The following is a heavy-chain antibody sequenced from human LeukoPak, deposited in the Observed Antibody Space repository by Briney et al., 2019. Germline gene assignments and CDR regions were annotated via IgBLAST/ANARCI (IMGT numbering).Heavy chain of an antibody. Sequence: AETLSLTCAVYGGSFSGYYWSWIRQPPGKGLEWVGEINHSGSNNYNPSLKSRVTISVDTSNNQFFLKLSSVSAAETAVYYCARPNSGSYLGAFDIWGEGTMVTVSS. V-gene: IGHV4-34*01. D-gene: IGHD1-26*01. J-gene: IGHJ3*02. CDR3: ARPNSGSYLGAFDI. CDR1: GGSFSGYY. CDR2: INHSGSN.